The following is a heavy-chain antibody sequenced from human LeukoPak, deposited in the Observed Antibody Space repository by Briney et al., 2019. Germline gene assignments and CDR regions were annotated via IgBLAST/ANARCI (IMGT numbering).Heavy chain of an antibody. CDR1: GGSISSGDYY. CDR2: IYYSGST. V-gene: IGHV4-30-4*01. J-gene: IGHJ4*02. D-gene: IGHD6-19*01. Sequence: PSETLSLTCTVSGGSISSGDYYWSWIRQPPGKGLEWLGYIYYSGSTYYNPSLKSRVTISVDTSKNQFSLKLSSVTAADTAVYYCAREYSSGWYHLDYWGQGTLVTVSS. CDR3: AREYSSGWYHLDY.